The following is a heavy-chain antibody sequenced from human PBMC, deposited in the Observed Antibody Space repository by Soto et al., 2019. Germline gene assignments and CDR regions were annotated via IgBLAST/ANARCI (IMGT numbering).Heavy chain of an antibody. CDR2: INSDGSST. Sequence: EVQLVESGGGLVQPGGSLRLSCAASGFTFSNYWMQWVRQTPGKGLVGVSRINSDGSSTSYADSVKGRFPISRDNAKNTLYLKMNSLRAEDTAVYYCAREIFYWGQGTLVTVSS. J-gene: IGHJ4*02. V-gene: IGHV3-74*01. CDR3: AREIFY. D-gene: IGHD2-15*01. CDR1: GFTFSNYW.